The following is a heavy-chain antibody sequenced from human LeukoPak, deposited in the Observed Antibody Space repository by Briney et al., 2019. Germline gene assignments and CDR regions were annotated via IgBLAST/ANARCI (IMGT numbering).Heavy chain of an antibody. CDR1: GGSFSGYY. Sequence: SETLSLTCAVYGGSFSGYYWSWIRQPPGKGLEWIGEINHSGSTNYNPSLKSRVTISVDTSKNQFSLKLSSVTAADTAVYYCARDPYYDFWSGPLIDYYGMDVWGQGTTVTVSS. J-gene: IGHJ6*02. CDR3: ARDPYYDFWSGPLIDYYGMDV. D-gene: IGHD3-3*01. V-gene: IGHV4-34*01. CDR2: INHSGST.